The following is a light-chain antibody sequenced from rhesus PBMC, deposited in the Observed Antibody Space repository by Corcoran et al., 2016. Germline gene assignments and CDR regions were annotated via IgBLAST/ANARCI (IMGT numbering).Light chain of an antibody. CDR1: QSLVHSNGNTY. Sequence: DVVMTQSPLSLPITPGQPASISCRSSQSLVHSNGNTYLSWYQQKPGQPPRLLIYKVSDRDSGVPDRFNGRGAGTDFTLKISRVGAGDVGVYYCGQGTHWPWTFGQGTKVEIK. J-gene: IGKJ1*01. CDR3: GQGTHWPWT. CDR2: KVS. V-gene: IGKV2-64*01.